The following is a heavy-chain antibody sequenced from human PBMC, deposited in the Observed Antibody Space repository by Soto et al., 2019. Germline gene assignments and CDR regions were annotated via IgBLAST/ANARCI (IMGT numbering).Heavy chain of an antibody. CDR3: ARDRNSGSPGPTDY. D-gene: IGHD1-26*01. J-gene: IGHJ4*02. V-gene: IGHV3-11*06. Sequence: PGGSLRLSCAASGFTFSDYYMSWIRQAPGKGLEWVSYISSSSSYTNYADSVKGRFTISRDNAKNSLYLQMNSLRAEDTAVYYCARDRNSGSPGPTDYWGQGTLVTAPQ. CDR2: ISSSSSYT. CDR1: GFTFSDYY.